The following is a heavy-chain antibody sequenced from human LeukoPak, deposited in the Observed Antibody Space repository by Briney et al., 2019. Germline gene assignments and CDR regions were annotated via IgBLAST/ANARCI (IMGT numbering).Heavy chain of an antibody. CDR2: INPSGGST. V-gene: IGHV1-46*01. CDR1: GYTFTSCY. D-gene: IGHD3-16*02. Sequence: ASVKVSCKASGYTFTSCYMHWVRQASGQGLEWMGIINPSGGSTSYAQKFQGRVTMTRDTSTSTVYMELSSLRSEDTAVYYCARPRLGELSPIDYWGQGTLVTVSS. J-gene: IGHJ4*02. CDR3: ARPRLGELSPIDY.